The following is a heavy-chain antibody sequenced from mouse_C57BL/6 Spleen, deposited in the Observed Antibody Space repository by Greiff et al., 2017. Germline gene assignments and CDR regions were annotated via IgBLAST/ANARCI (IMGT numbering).Heavy chain of an antibody. D-gene: IGHD3-2*02. CDR3: ARQLRLPGFAY. Sequence: QVQLQQPGAELVMPGASVKLSCKASGYTFTSYWMHWVKQRPGQGLEWIGEIDPSDSYTNYNQKFKGKSTLTVDKSSSTAYMQLSSLTSEDSAVYYCARQLRLPGFAYWGQGTLVTVSA. CDR1: GYTFTSYW. CDR2: IDPSDSYT. V-gene: IGHV1-69*01. J-gene: IGHJ3*01.